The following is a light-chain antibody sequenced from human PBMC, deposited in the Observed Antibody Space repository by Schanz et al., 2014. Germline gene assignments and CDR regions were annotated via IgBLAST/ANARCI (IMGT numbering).Light chain of an antibody. V-gene: IGLV2-8*01. J-gene: IGLJ1*01. CDR1: SSDVGGYKY. Sequence: QSALTQPPSASGSPGQSITISCTGTSSDVGGYKYVSWYQQHPGKAPKLLIYDVTKRPSGVPDRFSGSKSGNSASLTVSGLQAEDEADYYCSSYGGNLGVFGTGTKLTVL. CDR2: DVT. CDR3: SSYGGNLGV.